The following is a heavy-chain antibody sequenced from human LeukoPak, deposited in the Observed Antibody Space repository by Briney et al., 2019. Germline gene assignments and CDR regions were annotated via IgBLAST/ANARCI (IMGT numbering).Heavy chain of an antibody. Sequence: PSETLSLTCTVSGGSISNYYWSWIRQPPGKGLEWIGYIYYSGSTNYNPSLKSRVTISVDTSKNQFSLKLSSVTAADTAVYYCARDGRGIDYWGQGTLVTVSS. V-gene: IGHV4-59*01. CDR1: GGSISNYY. CDR3: ARDGRGIDY. CDR2: IYYSGST. J-gene: IGHJ4*02. D-gene: IGHD1-26*01.